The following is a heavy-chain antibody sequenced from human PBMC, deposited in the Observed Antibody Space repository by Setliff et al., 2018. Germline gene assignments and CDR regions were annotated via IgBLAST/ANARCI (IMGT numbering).Heavy chain of an antibody. CDR2: INHDGGS. Sequence: PSETLSLTCAVYGESLRGYYWTWIRQSPGKGLEWIGKINHDGGSNYNPSLKSRVTMSIDMSEKQFSLKLRSVTVADTAVYYCARGQDYYDPSGYYKLGYWGPGTLVTVSS. J-gene: IGHJ4*02. V-gene: IGHV4-34*01. CDR1: GESLRGYY. CDR3: ARGQDYYDPSGYYKLGY. D-gene: IGHD3-22*01.